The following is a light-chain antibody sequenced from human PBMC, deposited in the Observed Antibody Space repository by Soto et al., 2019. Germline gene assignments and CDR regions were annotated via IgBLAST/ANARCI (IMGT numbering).Light chain of an antibody. CDR2: EDN. CDR1: SGNIASNY. CDR3: QSYGSGIQGV. J-gene: IGLJ3*02. Sequence: NFMLTQPHSVSESPGKTVTISCTRSSGNIASNYVQWYQQRPGSAPTTVIYEDNLRPSGVPDRFSGSIDRSSTSASLTISGLKTEDDADYFCQSYGSGIQGVFGGGTKLTVL. V-gene: IGLV6-57*04.